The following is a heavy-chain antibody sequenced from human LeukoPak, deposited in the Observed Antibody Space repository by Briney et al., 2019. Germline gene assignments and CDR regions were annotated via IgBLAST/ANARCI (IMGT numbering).Heavy chain of an antibody. V-gene: IGHV3-64*01. D-gene: IGHD1-26*01. CDR2: ISSNGGST. CDR3: ARSIYPSGSYVDNWFDP. CDR1: GFTFSSYA. Sequence: PGGSLRLSCAASGFTFSSYAMHWVRQAPGKGLEYVSAISSNGGSTYYANSVKGRFTISRDNSKNTLYLQMGSLRAEDMAVYYCARSIYPSGSYVDNWFDPWGQGTLVTVSS. J-gene: IGHJ5*02.